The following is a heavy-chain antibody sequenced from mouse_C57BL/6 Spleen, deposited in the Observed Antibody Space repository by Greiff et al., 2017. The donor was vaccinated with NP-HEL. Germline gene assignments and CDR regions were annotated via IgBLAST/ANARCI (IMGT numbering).Heavy chain of an antibody. CDR2: INTSGGST. D-gene: IGHD2-4*01. CDR3: ARYLYDYGWYVDV. J-gene: IGHJ1*03. Sequence: QVQLQQSGAELAKPGASVKLSCKASGYTFTSYWMHWVHQRPGQGLEWIGYINTSGGSTKYNQKFNDTATLTADQSSHTAYMQLSSLIYEDSSVYYCARYLYDYGWYVDVWGTGTTVTVSS. CDR1: GYTFTSYW. V-gene: IGHV1-7*01.